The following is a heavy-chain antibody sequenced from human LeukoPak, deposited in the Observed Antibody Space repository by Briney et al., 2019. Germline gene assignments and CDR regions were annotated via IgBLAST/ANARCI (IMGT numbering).Heavy chain of an antibody. D-gene: IGHD6-13*01. CDR2: IKQDGSEK. CDR3: ARRAWTAGTGNWFDP. CDR1: GFTFNIYA. Sequence: GGSLRLSCAASGFTFNIYAMSWVRQAPGKGLEWVANIKQDGSEKYYVDSVKGRFTISRDNAKNSLYLQMNSLRAEDTAVYYCARRAWTAGTGNWFDPWGQGTLVTVSS. J-gene: IGHJ5*02. V-gene: IGHV3-7*01.